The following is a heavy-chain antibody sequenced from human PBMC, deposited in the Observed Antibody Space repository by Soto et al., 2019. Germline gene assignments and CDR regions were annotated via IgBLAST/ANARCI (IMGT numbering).Heavy chain of an antibody. V-gene: IGHV4-34*01. CDR1: GGSFSGYY. CDR3: ARGPYSSGPTGGWFDP. D-gene: IGHD6-19*01. CDR2: INHSGST. J-gene: IGHJ5*02. Sequence: QVQLQQWGAGLLKPSETLSLTCAVYGGSFSGYYWSWIRQPPGKGLEWIGEINHSGSTNYNPSLKGRVTISVDTPKNQFSLKLSSVTAADTAVYYCARGPYSSGPTGGWFDPWGQGTLVTVSS.